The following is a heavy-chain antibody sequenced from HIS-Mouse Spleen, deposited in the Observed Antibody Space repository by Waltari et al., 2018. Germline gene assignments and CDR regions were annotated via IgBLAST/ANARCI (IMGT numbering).Heavy chain of an antibody. CDR2: IYYRWST. CDR3: AREIPYSSSWYDWYFDL. V-gene: IGHV4-39*07. Sequence: QLQLQESGPGLVKPSETLSLTCTVSGGSISSSSYYWGWIRQPPGKGLEWIGSIYYRWSTYDNPSVKSRVTISVETSKNQFALKLSSVTAADTAVYYCAREIPYSSSWYDWYFDLWGRGTLVTVSS. CDR1: GGSISSSSYY. J-gene: IGHJ2*01. D-gene: IGHD6-13*01.